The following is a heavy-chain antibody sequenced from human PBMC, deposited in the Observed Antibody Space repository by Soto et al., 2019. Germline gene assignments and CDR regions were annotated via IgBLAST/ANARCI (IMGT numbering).Heavy chain of an antibody. CDR2: IIPILGIA. CDR3: ANLRGVMVSGMDV. V-gene: IGHV1-69*02. Sequence: QVQLVQSGAEVKKPGSSVKVSCKASGGTFSSYTISWVRQAPGQGLEWMGRIIPILGIANYAQKFQGRVTITADKSPSTAYMGLSSLRSEDTAVCYCANLRGVMVSGMDVWGQGTTVTVSS. CDR1: GGTFSSYT. J-gene: IGHJ6*02. D-gene: IGHD3-10*01.